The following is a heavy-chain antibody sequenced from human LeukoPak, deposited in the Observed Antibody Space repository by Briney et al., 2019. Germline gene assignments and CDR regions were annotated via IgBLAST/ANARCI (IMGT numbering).Heavy chain of an antibody. Sequence: ASVKVSCKASGYTFTGYYIHWVRQAPGQGLEWMGWINPNSGGTNYAQKFQGRVTMTRDTSISTAYMELSRLRSDDTAVYYCARVGIAAAGINWFDPWGQGTLVTVSS. D-gene: IGHD6-13*01. CDR2: INPNSGGT. CDR3: ARVGIAAAGINWFDP. CDR1: GYTFTGYY. J-gene: IGHJ5*02. V-gene: IGHV1-2*02.